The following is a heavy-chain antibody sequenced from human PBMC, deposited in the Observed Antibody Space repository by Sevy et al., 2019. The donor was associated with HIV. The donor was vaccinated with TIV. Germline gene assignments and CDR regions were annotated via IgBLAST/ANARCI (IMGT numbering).Heavy chain of an antibody. CDR3: AKDRYCSSTSCYIWSY. V-gene: IGHV3-23*01. CDR2: ISGSGGST. J-gene: IGHJ4*02. D-gene: IGHD2-2*01. Sequence: GGSLRLSCAASGFTFSSYAMSWVRQAPGKGLEWVSAISGSGGSTYYADSVKGRFTISRDNSKNTLYLQMNSLRAEDTAVYYCAKDRYCSSTSCYIWSYWGQGTLVTVSS. CDR1: GFTFSSYA.